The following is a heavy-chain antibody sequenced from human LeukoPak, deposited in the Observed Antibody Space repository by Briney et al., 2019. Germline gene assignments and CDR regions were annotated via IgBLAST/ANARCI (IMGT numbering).Heavy chain of an antibody. CDR2: FDPEADET. V-gene: IGHV1-24*01. J-gene: IGHJ3*02. CDR1: GSTLTQLS. Sequence: ASVKVSCKAFGSTLTQLSMHWVRQAPGKGLEWMGGFDPEADETVYAQNFHGRVTVTDDTLSDTTYMELSSLRSEDTAVYYCATAAEIYYYDTGGIWGQGTMVTVSS. CDR3: ATAAEIYYYDTGGI. D-gene: IGHD3-22*01.